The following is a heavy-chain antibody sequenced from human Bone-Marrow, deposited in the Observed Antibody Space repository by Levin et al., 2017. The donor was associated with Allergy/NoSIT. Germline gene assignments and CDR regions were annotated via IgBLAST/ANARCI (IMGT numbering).Heavy chain of an antibody. CDR3: ARLDF. J-gene: IGHJ4*02. CDR1: GLAVNANY. Sequence: PGESLKISCAVSGLAVNANYISWVRQAPGRGLEWVSIIHGDGKTFYAASVRGRFTVSRDNSKNTLFLHMTNVRVDDTAVYFCARLDFWGQGTLVTVSS. CDR2: IHGDGKT. V-gene: IGHV3-53*01.